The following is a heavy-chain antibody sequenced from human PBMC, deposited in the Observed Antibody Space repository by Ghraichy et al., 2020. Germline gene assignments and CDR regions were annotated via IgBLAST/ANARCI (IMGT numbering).Heavy chain of an antibody. J-gene: IGHJ4*02. CDR2: ISGSGGST. CDR3: RAPFWSGYPYDY. Sequence: GESLNISCAASGFTFSSYAMSWVRQAPGKGLEWVSAISGSGGSTYYADSVKGRFTISRDNSKNTLYLQMNSLRAEDTAVYYCRAPFWSGYPYDYWGQGTLVTVSS. CDR1: GFTFSSYA. D-gene: IGHD3-3*01. V-gene: IGHV3-23*01.